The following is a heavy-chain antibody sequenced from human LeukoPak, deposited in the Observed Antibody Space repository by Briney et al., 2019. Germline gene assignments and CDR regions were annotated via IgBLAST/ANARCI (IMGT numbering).Heavy chain of an antibody. CDR2: ITTTGDRI. J-gene: IGHJ4*02. Sequence: GGSLRLSCEASGFTFSNYEMNWVRQAPGKGLEWISYITTTGDRIQYADSVKGRFTISRDNVKNSLYLEMNGLRAEDTGVYFCARDTKDYWGQGTLVVVSS. CDR1: GFTFSNYE. CDR3: ARDTKDY. D-gene: IGHD2-2*01. V-gene: IGHV3-48*03.